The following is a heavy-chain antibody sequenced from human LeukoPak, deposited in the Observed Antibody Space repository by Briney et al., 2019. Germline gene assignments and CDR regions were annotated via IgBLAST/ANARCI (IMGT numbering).Heavy chain of an antibody. D-gene: IGHD3-22*01. CDR2: INHSGST. Sequence: SETLSLTCAVYGGSFSGYYWSWLRQPPGKGLEWIGEINHSGSTNYNPSLKSRITISVDTSKNQFSLKLSSVTAADTAVYYCARGWDYYYDTSAELDYWGQGTLVTVSS. V-gene: IGHV4-34*01. CDR1: GGSFSGYY. CDR3: ARGWDYYYDTSAELDY. J-gene: IGHJ4*02.